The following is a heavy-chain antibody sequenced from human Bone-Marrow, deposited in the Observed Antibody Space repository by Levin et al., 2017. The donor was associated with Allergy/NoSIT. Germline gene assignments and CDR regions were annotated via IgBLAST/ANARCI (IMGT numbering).Heavy chain of an antibody. CDR1: GFTFSTYA. CDR2: IGGSGGST. CDR3: TKDMALEI. Sequence: SGGSLRLSCAASGFTFSTYAMSWVRQAPGKGLEWVSAIGGSGGSTHYADSVKGRFTISRDNSKSTLCLQMNSLRAEDTAVYYCTKDMALEIWGQGTLVTVSS. D-gene: IGHD3-10*01. J-gene: IGHJ4*02. V-gene: IGHV3-23*01.